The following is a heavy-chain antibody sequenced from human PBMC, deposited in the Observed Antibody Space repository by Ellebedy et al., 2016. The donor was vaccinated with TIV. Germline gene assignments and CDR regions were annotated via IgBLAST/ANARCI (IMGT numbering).Heavy chain of an antibody. D-gene: IGHD5-24*01. J-gene: IGHJ6*02. CDR1: GFTFSSYA. CDR3: AKDLGDGYNLNYYGMDV. CDR2: IGGSGGST. V-gene: IGHV3-23*01. Sequence: GGSLRLSXAASGFTFSSYAMSWVRQAPGKGLEWVSGIGGSGGSTYYADSVKGRFTISRDNSKNTLYLQMNSLRAEDTAVYYCAKDLGDGYNLNYYGMDVWGQGTTVTVSS.